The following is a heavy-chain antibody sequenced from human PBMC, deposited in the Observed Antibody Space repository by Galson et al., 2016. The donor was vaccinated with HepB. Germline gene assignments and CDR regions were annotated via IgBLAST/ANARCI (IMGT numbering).Heavy chain of an antibody. CDR2: VNAGNGYT. CDR1: GYTFANYA. J-gene: IGHJ4*02. CDR3: ARSQGQGYPEDY. Sequence: SVKVSCKASGYTFANYAVHWVRQAPGQKLEWMGWVNAGNGYTKYSQKFHGRVTIARDSSASTAYMEVNSLRSEDTAVYYCARSQGQGYPEDYWGQGTLVTVSS. V-gene: IGHV1-3*01. D-gene: IGHD5-12*01.